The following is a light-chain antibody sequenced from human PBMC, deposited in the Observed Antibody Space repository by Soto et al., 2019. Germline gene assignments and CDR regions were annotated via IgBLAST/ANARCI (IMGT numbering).Light chain of an antibody. CDR2: AAS. CDR1: QNIRNY. Sequence: QMTHSPSSLSASVGARVTITCRTTQNIRNYLNWYQQKPGKAPKLLIYAASGLQSGVPSRFSASGSGTDFTLTISYLQPEDFAAYYCQQTYSVPATFGQGTKVDI. CDR3: QQTYSVPAT. V-gene: IGKV1-39*01. J-gene: IGKJ1*01.